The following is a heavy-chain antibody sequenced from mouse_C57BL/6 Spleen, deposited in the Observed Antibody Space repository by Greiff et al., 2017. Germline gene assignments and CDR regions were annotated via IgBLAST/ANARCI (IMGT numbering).Heavy chain of an antibody. V-gene: IGHV1-5*01. D-gene: IGHD2-5*01. CDR1: GYTFTSYC. CDR3: TRGAYYSNYDWYFDG. CDR2: IYPGNSDT. J-gene: IGHJ1*03. Sequence: EVKLQESGTVLARPGASVKMSCKTSGYTFTSYCMHWVKQRPGQGLEWIGAIYPGNSDTSYNQKFKGKAKLTAVTSASSAYMELSSLTNEDSAVYDCTRGAYYSNYDWYFDGWGTGTTVTVSS.